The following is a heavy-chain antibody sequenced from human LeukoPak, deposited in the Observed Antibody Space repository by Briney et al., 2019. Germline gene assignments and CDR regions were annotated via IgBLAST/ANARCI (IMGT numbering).Heavy chain of an antibody. CDR2: ISSSGSTI. CDR3: ARLRYGRGAFDI. V-gene: IGHV3-48*03. J-gene: IGHJ3*02. D-gene: IGHD4-17*01. Sequence: PGGSLRLSCAASGFTFSSYEMNWVPRAQGKGWGGFSYISSSGSTIYYADSVKGRFTISRDNAKNSLYLQMNSLRAEDTAVYYCARLRYGRGAFDIWGQGTMVTVSS. CDR1: GFTFSSYE.